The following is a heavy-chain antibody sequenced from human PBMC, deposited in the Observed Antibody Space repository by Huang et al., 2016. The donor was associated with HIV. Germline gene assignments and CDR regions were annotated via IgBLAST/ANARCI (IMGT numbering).Heavy chain of an antibody. CDR1: TVTFSAYW. D-gene: IGHD2-8*01. V-gene: IGHV3-7*01. CDR2: IRQDGSEK. Sequence: LVESGGGLVRPGGSLRLSCAGSTVTFSAYWMTGVRQSPGQGMEWVARIRQDGSEKHYVDSVEGRLNISRDNGKKLLFLEMRSLGVDDTAVYFCATKADAMDVWGQGTTVIVSS. CDR3: ATKADAMDV. J-gene: IGHJ6*02.